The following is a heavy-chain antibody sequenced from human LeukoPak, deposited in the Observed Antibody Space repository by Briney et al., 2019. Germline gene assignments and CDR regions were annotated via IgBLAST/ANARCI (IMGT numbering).Heavy chain of an antibody. CDR3: AREGVGASFFDY. J-gene: IGHJ4*02. V-gene: IGHV3-48*04. D-gene: IGHD1-26*01. CDR2: ISSSGSTI. CDR1: GFTFRSYS. Sequence: GGSLRLSCAASGFTFRSYSMNWVRQAPGKGLEWVSYISSSGSTIYYTDSVKGRFTISRDNAKNSLCLQMNSLRAEDTAVYYCAREGVGASFFDYWGQGTLVTVSS.